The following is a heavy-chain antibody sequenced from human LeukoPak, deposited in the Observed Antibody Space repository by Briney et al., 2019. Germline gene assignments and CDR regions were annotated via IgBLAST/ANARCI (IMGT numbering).Heavy chain of an antibody. V-gene: IGHV1-46*01. CDR1: GYTLTSYY. Sequence: EASVKVSCKASGYTLTSYYMHWVRQAPGQGLEWMGIINPSGGSTSYAQKFQGRVTMTRDMSTSTVYMELSSLRSEDTAVYYCARDRTTTVTTSDYYMDVWGKGTTVTVSS. CDR2: INPSGGST. CDR3: ARDRTTTVTTSDYYMDV. D-gene: IGHD4-11*01. J-gene: IGHJ6*03.